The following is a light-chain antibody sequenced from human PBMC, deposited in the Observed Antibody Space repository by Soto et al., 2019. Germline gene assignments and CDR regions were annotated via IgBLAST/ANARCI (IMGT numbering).Light chain of an antibody. CDR3: FLSYSGTNWV. V-gene: IGLV7-46*01. CDR2: DTS. J-gene: IGLJ3*02. CDR1: TGAVTSHHY. Sequence: QAVVTQEPSLTVSPGGTVTLTCGSSTGAVTSHHYPYWFQQKPGQAPRTLIYDTSNKHSWTPARFSGSLLGGKAALTLSGAQPEDEADYYCFLSYSGTNWVFGGGTKLTVL.